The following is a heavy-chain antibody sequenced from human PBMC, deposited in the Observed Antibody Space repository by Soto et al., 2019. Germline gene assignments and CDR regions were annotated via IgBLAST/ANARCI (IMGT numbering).Heavy chain of an antibody. CDR3: ARSRIPPYSYYYYMDV. D-gene: IGHD2-21*01. J-gene: IGHJ6*03. CDR2: IYYSGST. V-gene: IGHV4-59*01. Sequence: KPSETLSLTCTVSGGSISSYYWSWIRQPPGKGLEWIGYIYYSGSTNYNPSLKSRVTISVDTSKNQFSLKLSSVTAADTAVYYCARSRIPPYSYYYYMDVWGKGTTVTVSS. CDR1: GGSISSYY.